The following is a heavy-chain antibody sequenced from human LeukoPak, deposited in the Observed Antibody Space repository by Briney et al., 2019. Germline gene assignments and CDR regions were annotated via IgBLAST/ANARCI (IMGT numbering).Heavy chain of an antibody. CDR2: INPSGGST. D-gene: IGHD6-13*01. CDR3: ASERQPGFDY. J-gene: IGHJ4*02. Sequence: ASVKVSCKAAGGTFTSYYMHLVRQAPGQGIEWMGIINPSGGSTSYAQKFQGRVTMTRDTSTSTVYMELSSLRSEDTAVYYCASERQPGFDYWGLRTLVTVSS. V-gene: IGHV1-46*01. CDR1: GGTFTSYY.